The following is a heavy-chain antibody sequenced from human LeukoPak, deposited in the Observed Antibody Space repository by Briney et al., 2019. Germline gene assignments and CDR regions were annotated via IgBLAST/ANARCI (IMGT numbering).Heavy chain of an antibody. CDR3: AHARGTYYYGSGSYPFGH. CDR2: IYWDDDK. J-gene: IGHJ4*02. D-gene: IGHD3-10*01. V-gene: IGHV2-5*02. CDR1: GFSLRTGGGG. Sequence: KASGPTLVKPPQTLTLTCTFSGFSLRTGGGGVGWIRQPPGKALEWLALIYWDDDKLYSPSLKSRLTITKDTSKNQVVLTMTNMDPVDTATYYCAHARGTYYYGSGSYPFGHWGQGTLVTVSS.